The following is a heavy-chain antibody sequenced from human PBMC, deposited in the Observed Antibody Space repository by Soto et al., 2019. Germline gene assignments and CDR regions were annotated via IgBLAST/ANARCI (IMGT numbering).Heavy chain of an antibody. V-gene: IGHV3-33*01. Sequence: QVQLVESGGGVVQPGRSLRLSCEASGFTFSNYGIHWVRQAPGKGLEWVAVIWFDGSNKYYADSVKGRFTISRDNSKNTLYLQMNSLRAEDTAVYYCARDREEFTTVVPLDYWGQGTQVTVSS. D-gene: IGHD4-17*01. J-gene: IGHJ4*02. CDR3: ARDREEFTTVVPLDY. CDR1: GFTFSNYG. CDR2: IWFDGSNK.